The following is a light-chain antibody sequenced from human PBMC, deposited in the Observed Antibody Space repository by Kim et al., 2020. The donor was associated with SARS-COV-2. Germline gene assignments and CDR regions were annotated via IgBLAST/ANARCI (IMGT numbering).Light chain of an antibody. CDR2: EDN. V-gene: IGLV3-1*01. Sequence: SYELTQPPSVSVSPGQTASITCSGDKLGDKYAYWYQQKPGQSPVLVIYEDNKRPSGIPERFSASNSENTATLTISGTQAIDEADYYCQAWGTRTVVFGGGPKLTVL. CDR1: KLGDKY. J-gene: IGLJ2*01. CDR3: QAWGTRTVV.